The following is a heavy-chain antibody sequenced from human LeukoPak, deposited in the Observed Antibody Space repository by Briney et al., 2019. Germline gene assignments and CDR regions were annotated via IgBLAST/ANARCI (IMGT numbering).Heavy chain of an antibody. CDR2: INHNGNVN. CDR3: ARGGGLDV. V-gene: IGHV3-7*03. D-gene: IGHD3-16*01. CDR1: GFTFSNYW. J-gene: IGHJ6*02. Sequence: GGSLRLSCAASGFTFSNYWMNWARQAPGKGLEWVASINHNGNVNYYVDSVKGRFTISRDNAKNSLYLQMSNLRAEDTAVYFCARGGGLDVWGQGATVTVSS.